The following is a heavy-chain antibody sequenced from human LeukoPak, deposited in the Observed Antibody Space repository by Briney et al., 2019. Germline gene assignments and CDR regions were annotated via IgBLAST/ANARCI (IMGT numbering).Heavy chain of an antibody. D-gene: IGHD5-12*01. CDR1: GFTFSRYW. Sequence: GGSLRLSCAASGFTFSRYWMQWVRQAPGKGLVWVSRIDGDGSSTNYADSVKGRFTISRDNAKNTLYLQMNSLRGEDTAVYYCARGYSGYFYYWGQGTLVTVSS. CDR3: ARGYSGYFYY. J-gene: IGHJ4*02. CDR2: IDGDGSST. V-gene: IGHV3-74*01.